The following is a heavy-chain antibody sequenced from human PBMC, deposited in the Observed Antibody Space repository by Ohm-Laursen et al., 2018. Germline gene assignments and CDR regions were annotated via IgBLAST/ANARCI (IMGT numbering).Heavy chain of an antibody. Sequence: GTLSLTCAVNGESSSGYFWNWIRQPPGKGLEWIGDIDQSGSTKYNPSLKRRVTLSADSSNSQFSLRLTSVTAADTATYYCARGSGFFKLDVWGQGTTVTVSS. V-gene: IGHV4-34*01. D-gene: IGHD6-19*01. CDR2: IDQSGST. J-gene: IGHJ6*02. CDR1: GESSSGYF. CDR3: ARGSGFFKLDV.